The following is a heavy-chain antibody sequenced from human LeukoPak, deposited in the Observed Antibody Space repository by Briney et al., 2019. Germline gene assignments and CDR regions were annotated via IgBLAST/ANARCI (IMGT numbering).Heavy chain of an antibody. D-gene: IGHD7-27*01. Sequence: PSQTLSLTCAVSGGSISSGDYSWSWIRQPPGKGLEWIGYIYHSGSTYYNPSLKSRVTISVDRSKNQFSLKLSSVTAADTAVYYCARGSIMPTGDDAFDIWGQGTMVTVSS. CDR2: IYHSGST. CDR1: GGSISSGDYS. V-gene: IGHV4-30-2*01. CDR3: ARGSIMPTGDDAFDI. J-gene: IGHJ3*02.